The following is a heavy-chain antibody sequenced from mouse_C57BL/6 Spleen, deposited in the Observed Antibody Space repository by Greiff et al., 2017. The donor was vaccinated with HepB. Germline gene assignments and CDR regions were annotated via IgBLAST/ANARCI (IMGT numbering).Heavy chain of an antibody. CDR3: ARPYSNYGGAMDY. D-gene: IGHD2-5*01. Sequence: DVHLVESGGGLVKPGGSLKLSCAASGFTFSDYGMHWVRQAPEKGLEWVAYISSGSSTIYYADTVKGRFTISRDNAKNTLFLQMTSLRSEDTAMYYCARPYSNYGGAMDYWGQGTSVTVSS. CDR1: GFTFSDYG. CDR2: ISSGSSTI. J-gene: IGHJ4*01. V-gene: IGHV5-17*01.